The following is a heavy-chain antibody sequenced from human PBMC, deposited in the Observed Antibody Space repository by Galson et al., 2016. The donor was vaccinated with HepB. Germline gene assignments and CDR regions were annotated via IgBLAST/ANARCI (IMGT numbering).Heavy chain of an antibody. D-gene: IGHD5-24*01. J-gene: IGHJ4*02. V-gene: IGHV3-33*01. CDR1: GFTFRSHG. CDR2: IWYDGSEK. CDR3: ARSRDGYLHGNS. Sequence: SLRLSCAASGFTFRSHGMHWVRQAPGKGLEWVAVIWYDGSEKHYADSVKGRFTISRDNSKDTLYLQMNNLRVEDTAVYYCARSRDGYLHGNSWGQGALVIVSS.